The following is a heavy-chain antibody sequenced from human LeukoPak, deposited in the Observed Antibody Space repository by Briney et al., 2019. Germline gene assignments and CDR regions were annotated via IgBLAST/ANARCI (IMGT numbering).Heavy chain of an antibody. CDR1: GYSFNSYW. V-gene: IGHV5-51*01. CDR2: IYPGDSDT. CDR3: ARAYYCGGGSCKLEY. Sequence: GESLKISCQGSGYSFNSYWIAGMRQMPGKCLEWMGIIYPGDSDTRYNPSFRGHITISADKSINPAYLRWSSLKASDTAIYYCARAYYCGGGSCKLEYWGQGTLVTVSS. J-gene: IGHJ4*02. D-gene: IGHD2-15*01.